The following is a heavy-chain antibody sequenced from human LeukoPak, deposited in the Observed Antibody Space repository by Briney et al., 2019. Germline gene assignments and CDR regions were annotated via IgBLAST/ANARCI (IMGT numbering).Heavy chain of an antibody. J-gene: IGHJ4*02. D-gene: IGHD6-19*01. CDR1: GFTFSNAW. Sequence: TGGSLRLSCAASGFTFSNAWMNWVRQAPGKGLEWVGRIKSKTDGGTTDYAAPVKGRFTISRDDSKNTLYLQMNSLKTEDTAVYYCTTGWYSSGWFDYWGQGTLVTVSS. CDR3: TTGWYSSGWFDY. CDR2: IKSKTDGGTT. V-gene: IGHV3-15*07.